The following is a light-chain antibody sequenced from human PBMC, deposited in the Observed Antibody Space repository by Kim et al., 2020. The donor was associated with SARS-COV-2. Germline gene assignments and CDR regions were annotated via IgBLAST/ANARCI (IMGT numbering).Light chain of an antibody. CDR1: SLRKYS. CDR3: SSRDSTGDHVV. J-gene: IGLJ3*02. Sequence: ALGQTVRLTCQGDSLRKYSATWYQQRPGQAPTLVLYGKYDRPSGIPDRFSGSASGNTASLTITGAQAEDEGDYYCSSRDSTGDHVVFGGGTKLTVL. CDR2: GKY. V-gene: IGLV3-19*01.